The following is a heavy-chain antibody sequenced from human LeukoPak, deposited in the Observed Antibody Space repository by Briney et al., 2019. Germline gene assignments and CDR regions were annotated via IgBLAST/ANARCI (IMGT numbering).Heavy chain of an antibody. Sequence: GGSLRLSCEASGYTFGDYAMHWVRQAPGKGLEWVSAISWNSGSIGYADSVEGRFTISRDIGKNSLYLQMNSLRTEDTALYYCAKGHTYGLGESYLDFWGQGTLVSVSS. CDR3: AKGHTYGLGESYLDF. J-gene: IGHJ4*02. V-gene: IGHV3-9*01. D-gene: IGHD5-18*01. CDR1: GYTFGDYA. CDR2: ISWNSGSI.